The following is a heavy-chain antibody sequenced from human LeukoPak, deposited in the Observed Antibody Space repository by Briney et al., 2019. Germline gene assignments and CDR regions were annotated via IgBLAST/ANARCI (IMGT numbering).Heavy chain of an antibody. Sequence: SETLSLTCTVSGGSISSGSYYWSWIRQPAGKGLEWIGRIYTSGSTNYNPSLKSRVTMTTDTSTNTAYMELRSLRSDDTAVYYCAREGLGELTLDYWGQGTLVTVSS. J-gene: IGHJ4*02. CDR3: AREGLGELTLDY. D-gene: IGHD3-16*01. CDR1: GGSISSGSYY. V-gene: IGHV4-61*02. CDR2: IYTSGST.